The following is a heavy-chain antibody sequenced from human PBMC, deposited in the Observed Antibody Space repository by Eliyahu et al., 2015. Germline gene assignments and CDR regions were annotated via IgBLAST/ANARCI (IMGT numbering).Heavy chain of an antibody. D-gene: IGHD1-20*01. V-gene: IGHV1-69*01. CDR1: GGTFSXYA. CDR2: IIPIFGTA. J-gene: IGHJ6*02. CDR3: AREYNWNDGDYNYYYGMDV. Sequence: QVQLVQSGAEVKKPGSSVKVSCKASGGTFSXYAISWVRQAPGQGLEWMGGIIPIFGTANYAQKFQGRVTITADESTSTAYMELSSLRSEDTAVYYCAREYNWNDGDYNYYYGMDVWGQGTTVTVSS.